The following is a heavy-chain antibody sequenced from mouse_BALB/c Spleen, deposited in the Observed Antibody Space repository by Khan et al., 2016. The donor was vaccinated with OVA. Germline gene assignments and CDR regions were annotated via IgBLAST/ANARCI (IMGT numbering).Heavy chain of an antibody. J-gene: IGHJ3*01. CDR3: ADHLTGLFAY. V-gene: IGHV5-6*01. CDR1: GFTFSSYS. Sequence: EVELVVSEGDLVKPGGSLKLSCAASGFTFSSYSMSWVRPTPDKRLEWVASISSGGDYTYYPDSVTGRFTISRDNAKNTLYLHMSDLKSEDTAMYYGADHLTGLFAYWGQGTLVTVSA. D-gene: IGHD4-1*01. CDR2: ISSGGDYT.